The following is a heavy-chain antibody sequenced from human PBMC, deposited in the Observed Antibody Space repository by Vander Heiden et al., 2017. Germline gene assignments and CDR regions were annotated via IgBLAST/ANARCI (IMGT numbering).Heavy chain of an antibody. V-gene: IGHV3-7*01. J-gene: IGHJ3*02. CDR1: GFNFINYW. CDR2: IKQDGNEK. D-gene: IGHD3-10*01. Sequence: EVQLAESGGGLVQPGGCLRLSCAAPGFNFINYWMTWVRQAPGKGLEWVANIKQDGNEKYYVDSVKGRFTISRDNAKNSLYLQMNSLRGEDTAVYYCARDGRDLLWFGELLGASDIWGQGTVVTVSS. CDR3: ARDGRDLLWFGELLGASDI.